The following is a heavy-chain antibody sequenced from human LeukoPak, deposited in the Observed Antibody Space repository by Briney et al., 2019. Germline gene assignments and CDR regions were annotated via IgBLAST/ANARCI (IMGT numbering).Heavy chain of an antibody. CDR1: GYSFTTYW. D-gene: IGHD6-13*01. J-gene: IGHJ4*02. V-gene: IGHV5-10-1*01. CDR3: ARHAKTYGSSCDY. CDR2: IDPSDSYT. Sequence: GESLRISCKGSGYSFTTYWISWVRQMPGKGLEWMGRIDPSDSYTNYSPSFQGHVTISADKSFSTAYLQWTSLKASDTAMYYCARHAKTYGSSCDYWGQGTLVTVSS.